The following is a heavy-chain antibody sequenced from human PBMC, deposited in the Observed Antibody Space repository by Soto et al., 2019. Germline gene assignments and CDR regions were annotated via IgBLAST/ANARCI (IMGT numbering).Heavy chain of an antibody. CDR3: ARDTSNYFDF. J-gene: IGHJ4*02. V-gene: IGHV1-18*01. Sequence: SGAEVKKPGASVKVSCKTSGYTFNTYYISWLRQAPGQGLEWIGWISTYNGNTNYVPKFQGRITMTTDTSTSTAYMELRSLRSDDTALYFCARDTSNYFDFWGQGTPVTVSS. CDR1: GYTFNTYY. D-gene: IGHD2-2*01. CDR2: ISTYNGNT.